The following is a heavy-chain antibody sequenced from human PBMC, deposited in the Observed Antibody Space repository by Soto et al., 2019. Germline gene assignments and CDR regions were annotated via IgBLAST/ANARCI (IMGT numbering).Heavy chain of an antibody. CDR3: ARDLIVATFSYYYYGMDV. Sequence: LGGSLRLSCAASGFTFSSYSMNWVRQAPGKGLEWVSSISSSSSYIYYADSVKGRFTISRDNAKNSLYLQMNSLRAEDTAVYYCARDLIVATFSYYYYGMDVWGQGTTVTVSS. CDR2: ISSSSSYI. J-gene: IGHJ6*02. D-gene: IGHD5-12*01. V-gene: IGHV3-21*01. CDR1: GFTFSSYS.